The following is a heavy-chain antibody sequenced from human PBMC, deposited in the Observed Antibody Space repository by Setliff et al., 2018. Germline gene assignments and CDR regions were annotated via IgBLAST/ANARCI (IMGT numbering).Heavy chain of an antibody. V-gene: IGHV4-59*08. Sequence: SETLSLTCTVSGGSVSGYYWSWIRRPPGKALEWIGYIHYAGTTFYNPSLKSRVTMSVDTSKNQFSLKVSSVTAADTAVYYCARLGTTIPTSGTWTYYYYYYMDVWGKGTTVTVSS. J-gene: IGHJ6*03. CDR1: GGSVSGYY. D-gene: IGHD1-1*01. CDR3: ARLGTTIPTSGTWTYYYYYYMDV. CDR2: IHYAGTT.